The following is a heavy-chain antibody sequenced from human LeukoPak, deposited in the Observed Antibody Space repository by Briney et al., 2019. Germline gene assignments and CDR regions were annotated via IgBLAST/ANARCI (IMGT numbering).Heavy chain of an antibody. D-gene: IGHD2-15*01. CDR1: GYTFTSYG. J-gene: IGHJ4*02. V-gene: IGHV1-18*01. Sequence: ASAKVSCKASGYTFTSYGISWVRQAPVQGLEWLGWSSPYNGNTHYAQKLQGRVTMTTDTSTSTAYMELRSLRSDDTAVFYCALRYCSGGSCHFPIGFPNSYFDYWGQGTLVTVSS. CDR3: ALRYCSGGSCHFPIGFPNSYFDY. CDR2: SSPYNGNT.